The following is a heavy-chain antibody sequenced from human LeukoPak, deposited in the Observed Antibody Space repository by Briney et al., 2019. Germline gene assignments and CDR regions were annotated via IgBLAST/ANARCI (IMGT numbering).Heavy chain of an antibody. CDR3: ARALGGSGELAWFDP. D-gene: IGHD3-10*01. CDR1: GGSISSGDYY. J-gene: IGHJ5*02. V-gene: IGHV4-30-4*01. CDR2: IYYSGST. Sequence: PSQTLSLTCTVSGGSISSGDYYWSWIRQPPGTGLEWIGYIYYSGSTNYNPSLKSRVTISVDTSKNQFSLKLSSVTAADTAVYYCARALGGSGELAWFDPWGQGTLVTVSS.